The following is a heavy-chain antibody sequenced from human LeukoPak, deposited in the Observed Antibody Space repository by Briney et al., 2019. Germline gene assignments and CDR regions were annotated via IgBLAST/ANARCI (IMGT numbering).Heavy chain of an antibody. CDR1: GYTFTSYY. CDR3: ARVGGIAAARNWFDP. V-gene: IGHV7-4-1*02. Sequence: VASVKVSCKASGYTFTSYYMHWVRQAPGQGLEWMGWINTNTGNPTYAQGFTGRFVFSLDTSVSTAYLQISSLKAEDTAVYYCARVGGIAAARNWFDPWGQGTLVTVSS. CDR2: INTNTGNP. D-gene: IGHD6-13*01. J-gene: IGHJ5*02.